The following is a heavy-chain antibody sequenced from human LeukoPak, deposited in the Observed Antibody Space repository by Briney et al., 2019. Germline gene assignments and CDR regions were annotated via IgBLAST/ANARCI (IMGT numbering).Heavy chain of an antibody. Sequence: GGSLRLSCAASGFTFSGYSMNWVRQAPGKGLEWVASISSSSGYRYSADSARGRFSVSRHNAKNSLYLQMNSQRAEDTAVYYCTTINDWGQGTLVTVSS. CDR3: TTIND. CDR1: GFTFSGYS. CDR2: ISSSSGYR. J-gene: IGHJ4*02. D-gene: IGHD1-1*01. V-gene: IGHV3-21*01.